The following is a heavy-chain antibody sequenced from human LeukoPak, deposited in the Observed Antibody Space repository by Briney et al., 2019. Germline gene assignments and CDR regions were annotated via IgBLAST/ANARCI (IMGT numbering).Heavy chain of an antibody. D-gene: IGHD1-26*01. CDR2: IYKAGDP. CDR1: GFTVSTNY. J-gene: IGHJ4*02. CDR3: ARERGRGRDSPWFDY. V-gene: IGHV3-53*01. Sequence: GGSLRLSCAASGFTVSTNYMTWVRQAPGKGLEWVSVIYKAGDPYNADSVKGRFSISRDNRKNMLYLQMNSLRAEDTAVYYCARERGRGRDSPWFDYWGQGTLVTVSS.